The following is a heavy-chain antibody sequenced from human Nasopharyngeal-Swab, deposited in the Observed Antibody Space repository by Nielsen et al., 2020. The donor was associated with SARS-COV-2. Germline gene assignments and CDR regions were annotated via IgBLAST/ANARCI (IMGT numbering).Heavy chain of an antibody. CDR2: INWNGGST. CDR3: ARGGYSYGSYYFDY. J-gene: IGHJ4*02. D-gene: IGHD5-18*01. Sequence: GESLKISCAASGFTFDDYGMGWVRQAPGKGLEWVSGINWNGGSTGYADSVKGRFTISRDNAKNSLYLQMNSLRAEDTALYHCARGGYSYGSYYFDYWGQGTLVTVSS. V-gene: IGHV3-20*01. CDR1: GFTFDDYG.